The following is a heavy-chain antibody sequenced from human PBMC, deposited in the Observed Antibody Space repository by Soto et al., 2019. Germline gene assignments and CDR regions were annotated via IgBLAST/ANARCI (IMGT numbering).Heavy chain of an antibody. V-gene: IGHV3-9*01. J-gene: IGHJ4*02. D-gene: IGHD3-10*01. CDR1: GFRFEQYV. CDR2: VSPTGDTV. CDR3: LKDAPTGSIEG. Sequence: VQVVASGGGLVQPGRSLRLSCAVSGFRFEQYVMHWVRQAPGKGLECVSTVSPTGDTVAYADSVEGRFTVSRDNAKNALYLQMKSLKCEDTVCLYCLKDAPTGSIEGWGQGALVTVSS.